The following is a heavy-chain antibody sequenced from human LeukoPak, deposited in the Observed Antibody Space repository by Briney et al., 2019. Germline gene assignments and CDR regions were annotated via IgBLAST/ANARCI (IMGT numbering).Heavy chain of an antibody. CDR3: TRDASLSQPGGFDY. CDR1: GFTFYSYA. J-gene: IGHJ4*02. CDR2: TSSHSIYI. Sequence: GGSLRLSCEGSGFTFYSYAMSWVRQSPGKGLEWVSTTSSHSIYIYYADSVKGRFTISRDNAKNSLSLQMNSLRAEDTAVYYCTRDASLSQPGGFDYWGQGTLVTVSS. D-gene: IGHD6-13*01. V-gene: IGHV3-21*01.